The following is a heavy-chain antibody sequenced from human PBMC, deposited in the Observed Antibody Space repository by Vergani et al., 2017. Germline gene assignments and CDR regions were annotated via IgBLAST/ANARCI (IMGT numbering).Heavy chain of an antibody. CDR2: IYYSGST. D-gene: IGHD1-1*01. CDR1: GGSISSHY. Sequence: QVQLQESGPGLVKPSETLSLTCTVSGGSISSHYWSWIRQPPGKGLEWIGYIYYSGSTNSNPSLKSRVTISVDTSKNQFSLKLSSVTAADTAVYYCARVMNGGWFDPWGQGTLVTVSS. CDR3: ARVMNGGWFDP. V-gene: IGHV4-59*11. J-gene: IGHJ5*02.